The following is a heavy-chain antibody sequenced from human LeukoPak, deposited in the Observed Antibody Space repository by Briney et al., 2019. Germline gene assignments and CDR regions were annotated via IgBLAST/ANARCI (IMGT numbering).Heavy chain of an antibody. J-gene: IGHJ3*02. D-gene: IGHD3-10*01. CDR1: GGSFSGYY. V-gene: IGHV4-59*08. CDR2: IYYSGST. Sequence: SETLSLTCAVYGGSFSGYYWSWIRQPPGKGLEWIGYIYYSGSTNYNPSLKSRVTISVDTSKNQFSLKLSSVTAADTAVYYCARNHDGSGSYYNEAFDIWGQGTMVTVSS. CDR3: ARNHDGSGSYYNEAFDI.